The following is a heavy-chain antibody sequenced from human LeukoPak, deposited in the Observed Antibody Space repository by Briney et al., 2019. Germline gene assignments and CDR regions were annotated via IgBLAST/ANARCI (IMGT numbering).Heavy chain of an antibody. Sequence: GASVKVSCKASGYTFTSYGISWVRQAPGQGLEWMGWISAYNGNTNYAQKLQGRVTMTTDTSTSTAYMELRSLRSDDTAVYYCARGYPQYGSRPYYFDYWGQGTLVTVSS. J-gene: IGHJ4*02. CDR3: ARGYPQYGSRPYYFDY. CDR1: GYTFTSYG. D-gene: IGHD3-16*02. CDR2: ISAYNGNT. V-gene: IGHV1-18*01.